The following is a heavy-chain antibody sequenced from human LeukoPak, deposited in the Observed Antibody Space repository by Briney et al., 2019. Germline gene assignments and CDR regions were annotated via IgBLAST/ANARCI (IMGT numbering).Heavy chain of an antibody. CDR2: IYHSGST. V-gene: IGHV4-38-2*02. D-gene: IGHD3-10*01. J-gene: IGHJ4*02. Sequence: PSETLSLTCSVSGYSISNVYFWGWIRQPPGKGLEWTGSIYHSGSTFYNPPLKSRVNISVDTSKNQFSLKLSSVTAADTAVYYCARDMYAPNYYGSGSYDYWGQGTLVTVSS. CDR1: GYSISNVYF. CDR3: ARDMYAPNYYGSGSYDY.